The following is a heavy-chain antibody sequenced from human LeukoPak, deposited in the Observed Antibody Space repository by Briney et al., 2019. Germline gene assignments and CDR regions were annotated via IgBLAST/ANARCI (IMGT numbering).Heavy chain of an antibody. Sequence: PSQTLSLTCTVSGGSISSGGYYWSWIRQPPGKGLEWIGYIYHSGSTYYNPSLKSRVTISVDRSKNQFSLKLSSVTAADTAVYYCARGRGIAAASKAWYFDLWGRGTLVTVSS. CDR1: GGSISSGGYY. CDR2: IYHSGST. J-gene: IGHJ2*01. V-gene: IGHV4-30-2*01. CDR3: ARGRGIAAASKAWYFDL. D-gene: IGHD6-13*01.